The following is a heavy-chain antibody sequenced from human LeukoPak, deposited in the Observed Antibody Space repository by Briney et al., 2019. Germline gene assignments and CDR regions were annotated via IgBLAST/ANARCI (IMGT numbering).Heavy chain of an antibody. CDR3: ARRSTYYDILTGFDY. V-gene: IGHV5-51*01. D-gene: IGHD3-9*01. J-gene: IGHJ4*02. CDR2: IYPGDSDT. CDR1: GYSFTSYW. Sequence: GESLKISCKGSGYSFTSYWIGWVRQMPGKGLEWMGIIYPGDSDTRYSPSFQGQVTISADKSISTAYLQWSSLKAPDTAMYYCARRSTYYDILTGFDYWGQGTLVTVSS.